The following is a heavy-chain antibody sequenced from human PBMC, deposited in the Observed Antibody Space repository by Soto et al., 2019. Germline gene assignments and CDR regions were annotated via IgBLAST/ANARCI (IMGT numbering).Heavy chain of an antibody. CDR3: TRELDCASSGCQSDY. V-gene: IGHV1-69*08. D-gene: IGHD6-19*01. Sequence: QVQLVQSGTEVKKPGSSVKVSCKASGGTFSRHIISWVRQAPGQGLEWMGRFIPVYGTANSDQKFQGRVTXPXPXSXXTAEMPLSRLTSEDTAVYCCTRELDCASSGCQSDYRCQGTLCTVSS. J-gene: IGHJ4*02. CDR1: GGTFSRHI. CDR2: FIPVYGTA.